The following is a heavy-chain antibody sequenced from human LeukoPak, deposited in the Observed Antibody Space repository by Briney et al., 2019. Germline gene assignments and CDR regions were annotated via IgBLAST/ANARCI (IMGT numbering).Heavy chain of an antibody. Sequence: SSETLSLTCTLSGGSISSYYWGWIRQPPGKGLEWIGSISYSGNTYYSPSLKSRITISVDTSKNQFSLKRSSVTAADTAVFYCARQEEWLRPSDYWGQGTLVTVSS. D-gene: IGHD5-12*01. CDR1: GGSISSYY. CDR2: ISYSGNT. CDR3: ARQEEWLRPSDY. V-gene: IGHV4-39*01. J-gene: IGHJ4*02.